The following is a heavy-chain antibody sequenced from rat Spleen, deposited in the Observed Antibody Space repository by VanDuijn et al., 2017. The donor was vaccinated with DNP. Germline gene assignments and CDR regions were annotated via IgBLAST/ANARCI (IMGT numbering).Heavy chain of an antibody. J-gene: IGHJ2*01. CDR1: VYSITSNY. V-gene: IGHV3-1*01. CDR3: TYNNYY. Sequence: EVQLQESGPGLVKPSQSLSLTCSVTVYSITSNYWGWIRKFPGSKMEWMGYISYSGSTNYNPSLKSRISITRDTSKNQFFLQLNSVTTEDTAIYFCTYNNYYWGQGVMVTVSS. CDR2: ISYSGST. D-gene: IGHD1-10*01.